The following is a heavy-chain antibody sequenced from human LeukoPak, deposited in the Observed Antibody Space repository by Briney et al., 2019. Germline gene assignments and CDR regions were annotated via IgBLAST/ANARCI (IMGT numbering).Heavy chain of an antibody. J-gene: IGHJ3*02. V-gene: IGHV3-30*02. CDR2: IRYDGSNK. CDR3: ARGRDYSQALDAFDI. D-gene: IGHD2-15*01. Sequence: GGSLRLSCAASGFTFSSYGMHWVRQAPGKGLEWVAFIRYDGSNKYYADSVKGRFTISRDNSKNTLYLQMNSLRSEDTAVYYCARGRDYSQALDAFDIRGQGTMVTVSS. CDR1: GFTFSSYG.